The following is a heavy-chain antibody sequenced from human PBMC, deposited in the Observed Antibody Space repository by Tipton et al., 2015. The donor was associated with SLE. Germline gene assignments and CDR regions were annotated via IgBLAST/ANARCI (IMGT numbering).Heavy chain of an antibody. D-gene: IGHD2-15*01. V-gene: IGHV4-61*02. J-gene: IGHJ5*02. CDR1: GGSISSSSYY. Sequence: TLSLTCTVSGGSISSSSYYWSWIRQPPGKGLEWIGRIYTSGSTNYNPSLTSRVTMSVDTSKNQFSLKLSSVTAADTAVYYCARGLSYCSGGSCYNWFDPWGQGTLVTVSS. CDR3: ARGLSYCSGGSCYNWFDP. CDR2: IYTSGST.